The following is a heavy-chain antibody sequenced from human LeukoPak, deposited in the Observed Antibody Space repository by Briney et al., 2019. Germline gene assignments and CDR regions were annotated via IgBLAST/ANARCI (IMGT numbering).Heavy chain of an antibody. J-gene: IGHJ4*02. V-gene: IGHV3-23*01. D-gene: IGHD4-23*01. Sequence: PGGSLRLSCAASGFTFSSYAMHWVRQAPGKGLEWVSAISGSGGSTYYADSVKGRFTIPRDNSKNTLYLQMNSLRAEDTAVYYCAKGTYGGNPYFDYWGQGTLVTVSS. CDR2: ISGSGGST. CDR3: AKGTYGGNPYFDY. CDR1: GFTFSSYA.